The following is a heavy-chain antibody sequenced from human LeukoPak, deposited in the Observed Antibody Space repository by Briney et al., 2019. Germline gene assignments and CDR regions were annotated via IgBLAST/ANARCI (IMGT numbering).Heavy chain of an antibody. V-gene: IGHV4-59*08. Sequence: SETLSLTCTVCGGSISSYYWNWIRQPPGKGLEWIGYIYYSGSTNYNPSLKSRVTISVDTSKNQFSLKLSSVTAADTAVYFCARQLRGEAVAGHLQPFDYWGQGTLVTVSS. CDR2: IYYSGST. D-gene: IGHD6-19*01. CDR3: ARQLRGEAVAGHLQPFDY. CDR1: GGSISSYY. J-gene: IGHJ4*02.